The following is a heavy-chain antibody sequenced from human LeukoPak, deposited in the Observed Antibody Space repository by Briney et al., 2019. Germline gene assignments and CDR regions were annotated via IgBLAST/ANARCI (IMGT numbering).Heavy chain of an antibody. J-gene: IGHJ6*02. Sequence: SQTLSLTCAISGDSVSSNSAAWNWIRQSPSRGLEWLGRTYYRSKWYNDYAVSVKSRITINPDTSKNQFSLQLNSVTPEDTAAYYCARDGGGGQRYSSSWYYYYYGMDVWGQGTTVTVSS. D-gene: IGHD6-13*01. CDR3: ARDGGGGQRYSSSWYYYYYGMDV. V-gene: IGHV6-1*01. CDR2: TYYRSKWYN. CDR1: GDSVSSNSAA.